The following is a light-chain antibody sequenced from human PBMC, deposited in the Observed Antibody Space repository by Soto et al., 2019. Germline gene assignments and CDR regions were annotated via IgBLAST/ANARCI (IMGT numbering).Light chain of an antibody. V-gene: IGLV2-14*01. Sequence: QAALTQPASVSGSPGQTITISCAGTKFDIGRYNYVSWYRQHPGEAPKLIIFEVNNRPSGISNRFSGSKSGNTASLTISGLQVEDEAHYFCSSYTSASALAIFGGGTKLTV. CDR2: EVN. J-gene: IGLJ2*01. CDR3: SSYTSASALAI. CDR1: KFDIGRYNY.